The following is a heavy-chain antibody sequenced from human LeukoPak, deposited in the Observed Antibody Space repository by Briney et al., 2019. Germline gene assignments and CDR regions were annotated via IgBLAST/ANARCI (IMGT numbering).Heavy chain of an antibody. J-gene: IGHJ4*02. CDR3: AREALGGGGY. CDR1: GFTVSSNY. Sequence: GGSLRLSCAASGFTVSSNYMSWVRQAPGKGLEWVSIIYSSGNTYYADSVKDRFTISRDNSKNTLYLQMNSLRAEDTAVYYCAREALGGGGYWGQGTLVTVSS. D-gene: IGHD3-10*01. CDR2: IYSSGNT. V-gene: IGHV3-66*01.